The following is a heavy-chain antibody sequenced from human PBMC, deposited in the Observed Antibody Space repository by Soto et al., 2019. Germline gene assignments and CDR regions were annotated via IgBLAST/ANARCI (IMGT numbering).Heavy chain of an antibody. V-gene: IGHV4-59*01. Sequence: SETLSLTCAVSGGSIRSYYWTWIRQPPGKGLEWIGDIHFSGSTNYNPSLKSRVTISVDTSKNHFSLKLSSVTAADTAVYYCARAWGYAFDFWGQGTMVTVSS. CDR1: GGSIRSYY. CDR2: IHFSGST. CDR3: ARAWGYAFDF. J-gene: IGHJ3*01. D-gene: IGHD7-27*01.